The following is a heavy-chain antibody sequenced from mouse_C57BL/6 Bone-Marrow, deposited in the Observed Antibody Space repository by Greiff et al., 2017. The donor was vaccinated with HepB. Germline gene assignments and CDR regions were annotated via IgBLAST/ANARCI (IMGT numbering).Heavy chain of an antibody. Sequence: VQLQQSGAELVRPGASVKLSCTASGFNIKDDYMHWVKQRPEQGLEWIGWIDPENGDTEYASKFQGKATITADTSSNTAYLHLSRLTSADTAVYYCTTRYYYGSSPPFAYWGQGTLVTVSA. J-gene: IGHJ3*01. CDR3: TTRYYYGSSPPFAY. CDR1: GFNIKDDY. V-gene: IGHV14-4*01. CDR2: IDPENGDT. D-gene: IGHD1-1*01.